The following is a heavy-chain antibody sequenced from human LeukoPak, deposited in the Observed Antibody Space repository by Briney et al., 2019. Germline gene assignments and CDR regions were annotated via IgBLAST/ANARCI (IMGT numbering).Heavy chain of an antibody. D-gene: IGHD1-26*01. CDR3: AREKRVGATNIDY. CDR2: IKQDGSEK. Sequence: GGSLRLSCAASGFTFSSYWMSWVRQAPGKGLEWVANIKQDGSEKYYVDSVKGRFTISRDNAKNSLYLQMNSLRAEDTAVYYCAREKRVGATNIDYWGQGTLVTVSS. J-gene: IGHJ4*02. CDR1: GFTFSSYW. V-gene: IGHV3-7*01.